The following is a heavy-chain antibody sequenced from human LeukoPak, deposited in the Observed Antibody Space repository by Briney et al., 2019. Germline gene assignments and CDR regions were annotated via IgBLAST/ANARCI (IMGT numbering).Heavy chain of an antibody. D-gene: IGHD2-21*02. CDR1: GFTFDDYA. CDR2: ISGSGGST. J-gene: IGHJ4*02. Sequence: PGGSLRLSCAASGFTFDDYAMHWVRQAPGKGLEWVSAISGSGGSTYYADSVKGRFTISRDNSKNTLYLQMNSLRAEDTAVYYCAKVLLFHRGYFDYWGQGTLVTVSS. V-gene: IGHV3-23*01. CDR3: AKVLLFHRGYFDY.